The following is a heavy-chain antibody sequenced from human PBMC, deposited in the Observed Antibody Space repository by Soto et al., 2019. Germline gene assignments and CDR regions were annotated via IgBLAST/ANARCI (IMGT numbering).Heavy chain of an antibody. J-gene: IGHJ4*02. CDR3: ARDDSGYPSYFHY. CDR2: ISSGGSTI. D-gene: IGHD3-16*02. Sequence: EVQLVESGGGLVQPGGYLRLSCAASGFTFSSYEMNWVRQAQGKGLEWVSYISSGGSTIYYADSVRGRFTISRDNAKNSLYLQMNSLRAEDTAVYYCARDDSGYPSYFHYWGQGTLVTVSS. V-gene: IGHV3-48*03. CDR1: GFTFSSYE.